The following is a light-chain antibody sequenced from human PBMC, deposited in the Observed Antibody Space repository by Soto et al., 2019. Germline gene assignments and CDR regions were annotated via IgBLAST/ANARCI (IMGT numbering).Light chain of an antibody. CDR1: QSVAGS. Sequence: EIVLTQSPATLSWSPLEGAMVSVRASQSVAGSLAWYQQKPGQAPRLLIYDISTRAAAIPARFSGSGSGTDFTLTVSSLETEDFALYYCQQSSNRITFGQGTRLEI. J-gene: IGKJ5*01. CDR3: QQSSNRIT. CDR2: DIS. V-gene: IGKV3-11*01.